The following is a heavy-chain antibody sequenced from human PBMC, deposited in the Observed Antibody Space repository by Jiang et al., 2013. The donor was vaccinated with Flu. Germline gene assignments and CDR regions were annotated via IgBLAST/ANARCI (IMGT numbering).Heavy chain of an antibody. CDR1: GGSFSGYY. D-gene: IGHD6-13*01. CDR3: ASVIRGQQLAQFTPAEYFQH. J-gene: IGHJ1*01. CDR2: INHSGST. Sequence: LLKPSETLSLTCAVYGGSFSGYYWSWIRQPPGKGLEWIGEINHSGSTNYNPSLKSRVTISVDTSKNQFSLKLSSVTAADTAVYYCASVIRGQQLAQFTPAEYFQHWGQGTLVTVSS. V-gene: IGHV4-34*01.